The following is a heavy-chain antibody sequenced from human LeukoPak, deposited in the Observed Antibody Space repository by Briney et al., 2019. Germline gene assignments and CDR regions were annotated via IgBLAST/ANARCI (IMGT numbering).Heavy chain of an antibody. CDR1: EYSFPNFC. V-gene: IGHV5-51*01. CDR3: ARRGYSDNCSGGSCYYIGLGGWFDP. J-gene: IGHJ5*02. D-gene: IGHD2-15*01. Sequence: GESLKISCQHSEYSFPNFCIGWVRQMPGKGLEWMGIIYPDDSDTRYSPSFQGQVTISADKSISTAYLQWSSLKASDTAMYYCARRGYSDNCSGGSCYYIGLGGWFDPWGQGTLVTVSS. CDR2: IYPDDSDT.